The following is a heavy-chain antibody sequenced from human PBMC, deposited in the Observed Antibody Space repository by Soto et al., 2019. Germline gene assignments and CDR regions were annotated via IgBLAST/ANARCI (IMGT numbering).Heavy chain of an antibody. V-gene: IGHV4-31*03. CDR3: ARAHVATIPASYYFDF. D-gene: IGHD5-12*01. Sequence: QVQLQESGPGLVKPSQTLSLTCTVSGGSISNGVYYWSWVRQHPGKGLEWIGYMHYSGSSYYDPSLKSRVTLSVDPSENQFSLKLSSVTAADTAVYYCARAHVATIPASYYFDFWGQGALVTVPS. J-gene: IGHJ4*02. CDR2: MHYSGSS. CDR1: GGSISNGVYY.